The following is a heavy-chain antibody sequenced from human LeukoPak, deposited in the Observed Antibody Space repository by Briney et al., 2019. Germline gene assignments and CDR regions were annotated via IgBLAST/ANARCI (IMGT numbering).Heavy chain of an antibody. CDR3: AISIQLWTNNWFDP. J-gene: IGHJ5*02. CDR2: IYYSGRT. Sequence: PSETLSLTCTVSGGGLTSSSYYWGWIRQPPGKGLEWVGSIYYSGRTYYNPSLKSRVTISVDTSKTQFSLKLSSVTAADTAVYCCAISIQLWTNNWFDPCGQGTLVTVSS. CDR1: GGGLTSSSYY. D-gene: IGHD5-18*01. V-gene: IGHV4-39*01.